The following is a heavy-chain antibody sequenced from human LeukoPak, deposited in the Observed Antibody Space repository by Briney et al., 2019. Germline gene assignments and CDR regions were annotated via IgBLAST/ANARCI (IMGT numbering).Heavy chain of an antibody. V-gene: IGHV3-23*01. CDR1: GFTFNKYA. CDR3: AKGDIVVVPAATFDS. CDR2: IRGSGGTA. D-gene: IGHD2-2*01. Sequence: GGSLTLSCVGSGFTFNKYAMNWVRQAPGKGLEWVSGIRGSGGTAYYAGSVKGRFAISRDNSKNTLYLQMNSLRAEDTAVYYCAKGDIVVVPAATFDSWGQGTLVTVSS. J-gene: IGHJ4*02.